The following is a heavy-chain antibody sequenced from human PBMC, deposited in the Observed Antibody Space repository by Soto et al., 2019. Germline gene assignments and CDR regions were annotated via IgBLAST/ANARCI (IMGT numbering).Heavy chain of an antibody. J-gene: IGHJ4*02. Sequence: PGGSLRLSCAASGFTVSSNYMSWVRQAPGKGLEWVSVIYSGGSTYYADSVKGRFTISRDNSKNTLYLQMNSLRAEDTAVYYCARDTPGDCSCTSCYVDYWGQGT. CDR3: ARDTPGDCSCTSCYVDY. V-gene: IGHV3-66*01. CDR1: GFTVSSNY. D-gene: IGHD2-2*01. CDR2: IYSGGST.